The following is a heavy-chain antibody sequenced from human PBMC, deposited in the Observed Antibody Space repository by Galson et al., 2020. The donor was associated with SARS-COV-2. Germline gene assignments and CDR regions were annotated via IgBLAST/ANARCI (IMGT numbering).Heavy chain of an antibody. CDR2: TYYRSKRYN. CDR3: ARNHRGSSSWYANYYCEGMDD. Sequence: SQTLSLTCAISGDSVSSNSAAWNWIRQSPSRGLEWLGRTYYRSKRYNDYAVSVKSRITINPDTSKNQFSLQLNSVTPEDTTVYYCARNHRGSSSWYANYYCEGMDDWGQGTTGTVSS. CDR1: GDSVSSNSAA. D-gene: IGHD6-13*01. V-gene: IGHV6-1*01. J-gene: IGHJ6*02.